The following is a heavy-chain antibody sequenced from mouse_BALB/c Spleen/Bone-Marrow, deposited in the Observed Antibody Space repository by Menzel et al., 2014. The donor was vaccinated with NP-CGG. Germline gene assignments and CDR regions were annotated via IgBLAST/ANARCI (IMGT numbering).Heavy chain of an antibody. D-gene: IGHD2-4*01. CDR2: IDPKNGDT. CDR3: NALYYDSDFDY. CDR1: GFNIKDFY. J-gene: IGHJ2*01. V-gene: IGHV14-4*02. Sequence: EVQVVESGVELVRSGASVKLSCTASGFNIKDFYIYWVKQRPAQGLEWIGWIDPKNGDTDYDPKFQGKATMTADTSSNTAYLQLSSLASEDTAVYYCNALYYDSDFDYWGQGTTLTVSS.